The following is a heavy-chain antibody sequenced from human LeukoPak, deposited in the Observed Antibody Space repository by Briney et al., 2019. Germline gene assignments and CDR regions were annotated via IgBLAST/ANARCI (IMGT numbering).Heavy chain of an antibody. CDR3: ARDGYNYYFDS. J-gene: IGHJ4*02. V-gene: IGHV4-39*07. Sequence: PSETLSLTCTVSGGSISSSSYYWGWIRQPPGKGLEWIGNMYYSGSTYYNPSLKSRVTISVDTSKNQFSLKLSSVTAADTAVYYCARDGYNYYFDSWGQGTLVTVSS. CDR2: MYYSGST. D-gene: IGHD5-24*01. CDR1: GGSISSSSYY.